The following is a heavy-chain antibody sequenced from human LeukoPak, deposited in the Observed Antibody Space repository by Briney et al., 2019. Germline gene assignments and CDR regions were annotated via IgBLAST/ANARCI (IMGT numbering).Heavy chain of an antibody. CDR2: ISSSSSTI. D-gene: IGHD1-26*01. Sequence: GGSLRLSCAASGFTFSSSAMNWVRQAPGKGLEWVSYISSSSSTIYYADSVKGRFTISRDNAKNSLYLQMNSLRAEDTAVYYCASSGSGMDVWGQGTTVTVSS. CDR1: GFTFSSSA. CDR3: ASSGSGMDV. J-gene: IGHJ6*02. V-gene: IGHV3-48*01.